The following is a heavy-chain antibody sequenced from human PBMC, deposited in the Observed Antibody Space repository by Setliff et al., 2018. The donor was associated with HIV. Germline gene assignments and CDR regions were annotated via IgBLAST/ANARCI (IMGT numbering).Heavy chain of an antibody. CDR2: IIPILGMA. CDR1: GYTFTSYG. D-gene: IGHD2-21*02. CDR3: ARVIVVVTATQLDY. Sequence: ASVKVSCKASGYTFTSYGISWVRQAPGQGLEWMGGIIPILGMAKYTQKFQGRVTITADKSTSTAYMELSSLKSEDTAVYYCARVIVVVTATQLDYWGQGTLVTVSS. V-gene: IGHV1-69*10. J-gene: IGHJ4*02.